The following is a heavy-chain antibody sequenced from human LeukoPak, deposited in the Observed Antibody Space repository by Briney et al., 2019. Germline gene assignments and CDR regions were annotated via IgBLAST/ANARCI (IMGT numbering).Heavy chain of an antibody. CDR2: IYYSGST. CDR3: AGDSSMGV. CDR1: VGSIRGYY. Sequence: PSETLSLTCTVSVGSIRGYYGSWIRHPPGKGLEWIANIYYSGSTNYNPSLKSRVIISLDTSKNQFSLKLSSVTAADAAVYYCAGDSSMGVWGRGTTVTVSS. V-gene: IGHV4-59*01. J-gene: IGHJ6*02.